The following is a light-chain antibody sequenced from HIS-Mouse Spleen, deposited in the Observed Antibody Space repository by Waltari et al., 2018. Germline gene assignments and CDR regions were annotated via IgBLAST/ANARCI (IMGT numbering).Light chain of an antibody. CDR2: DVS. CDR3: SSYTSSSTLV. V-gene: IGLV2-14*03. CDR1: SIDVGRDTD. J-gene: IGLJ2*01. Sequence: QSALTQHDSLSGPPGQSITIPYTGTSIDVGRDTDLTRYQHNPGKAPQLMIYDVSSRPSWVSNRLSGSKSGNTASLTISGLQVEDEADYYCSSYTSSSTLVFGGGTKLTVL.